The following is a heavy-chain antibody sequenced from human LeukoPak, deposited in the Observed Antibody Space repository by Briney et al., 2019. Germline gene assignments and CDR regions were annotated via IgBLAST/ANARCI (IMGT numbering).Heavy chain of an antibody. Sequence: PGGSLRLSCAASGFTFSSYAMSWVRQAPGKGLEWVSAISGSGGSTYYADSVKGRFTISRDNSKNTLYLQMNSLRAEVTAVYYCAKAPGYDFWSGYREYYFDYWGQGTLVTVPS. J-gene: IGHJ4*02. CDR1: GFTFSSYA. V-gene: IGHV3-23*01. D-gene: IGHD3-3*01. CDR2: ISGSGGST. CDR3: AKAPGYDFWSGYREYYFDY.